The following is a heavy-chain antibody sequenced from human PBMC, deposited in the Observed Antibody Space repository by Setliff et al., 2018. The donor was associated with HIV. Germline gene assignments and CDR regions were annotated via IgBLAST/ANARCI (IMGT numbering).Heavy chain of an antibody. Sequence: ASVKVSCKASGYTFTDYYMHWVRQAPGQGLEWLGWINPNSGGTNYAQKFQGRVTMTTDTPITTVYMDLSSLTSDDTAVYYCARAESLGWYYNYMDVWGKGTTVTVSS. CDR3: ARAESLGWYYNYMDV. J-gene: IGHJ6*03. V-gene: IGHV1-2*02. CDR2: INPNSGGT. D-gene: IGHD1-20*01. CDR1: GYTFTDYY.